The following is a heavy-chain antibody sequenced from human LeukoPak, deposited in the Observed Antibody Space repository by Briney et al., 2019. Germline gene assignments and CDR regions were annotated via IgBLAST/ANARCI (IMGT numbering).Heavy chain of an antibody. CDR3: ARDSGYYDSSGLPVDAFDI. Sequence: PGGSLRLSCAASGFTFSSYEMNWVRQAPGKGLEWVSYISSSGSTIYYADSVKGRFTISRDNAKNSLYLQMNSPRAEDTAVYYCARDSGYYDSSGLPVDAFDIWGQGTMVTVSS. CDR2: ISSSGSTI. D-gene: IGHD3-22*01. CDR1: GFTFSSYE. V-gene: IGHV3-48*03. J-gene: IGHJ3*02.